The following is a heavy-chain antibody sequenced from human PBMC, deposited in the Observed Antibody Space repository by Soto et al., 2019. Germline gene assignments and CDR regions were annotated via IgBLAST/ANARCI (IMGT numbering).Heavy chain of an antibody. CDR2: IHYSGST. V-gene: IGHV4-31*03. J-gene: IGHJ6*02. CDR1: GGSISSGGYY. CDR3: AKVRRRPFWRAFSRYYYGMDV. D-gene: IGHD3-3*01. Sequence: SETLSLTCTVSGGSISSGGYYWSWIRQHPGKGLEWIGYIHYSGSTYYNPSLKSRVTISVDTSKNQFSLKLSSVTAADTAVYYCAKVRRRPFWRAFSRYYYGMDVWGQGTTVTVSS.